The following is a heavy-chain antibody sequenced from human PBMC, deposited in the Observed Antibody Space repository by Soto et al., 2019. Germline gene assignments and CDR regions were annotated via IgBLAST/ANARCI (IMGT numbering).Heavy chain of an antibody. Sequence: QVQLVQSGAEVKKPGSSVKVSCKASGGTISSYAISWVRQAPGQGLEWMGGIIPIFGTANYAQKLQGRVTITADESTSTAYMELSSLRSEDTAVYYCARERRPTYYYDSSGYDDAFDIWGKGTMVTVSS. V-gene: IGHV1-69*01. D-gene: IGHD3-22*01. J-gene: IGHJ3*02. CDR3: ARERRPTYYYDSSGYDDAFDI. CDR1: GGTISSYA. CDR2: IIPIFGTA.